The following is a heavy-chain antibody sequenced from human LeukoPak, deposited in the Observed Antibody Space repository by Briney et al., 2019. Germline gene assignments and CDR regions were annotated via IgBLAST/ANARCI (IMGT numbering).Heavy chain of an antibody. D-gene: IGHD3-16*01. V-gene: IGHV1-69*04. CDR1: GGTFSSYT. J-gene: IGHJ4*02. Sequence: SSVKVSCKASGGTFSSYTISWVRQAPGQGLEWMGRSIPILGIANYAQKFQGRVTITADKSTSTAYMELSSLRSEDMAVYYCAREVGERLPAGLWGQGTLVTVSS. CDR3: AREVGERLPAGL. CDR2: SIPILGIA.